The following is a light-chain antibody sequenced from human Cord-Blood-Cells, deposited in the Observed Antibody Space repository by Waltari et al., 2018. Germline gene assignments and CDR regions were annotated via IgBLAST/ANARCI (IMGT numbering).Light chain of an antibody. V-gene: IGKV1-6*01. CDR2: SAS. Sequence: AIQMTQSPSSLSASVGDRVTITCRASQGIRNDLGWYQQKPGKAPKLLIYSASSLQSGVPSRFSGSGSGTDFTLTISSLQPADFATYYCLQDYNYPRTFGQGTKVEIK. CDR3: LQDYNYPRT. CDR1: QGIRND. J-gene: IGKJ1*01.